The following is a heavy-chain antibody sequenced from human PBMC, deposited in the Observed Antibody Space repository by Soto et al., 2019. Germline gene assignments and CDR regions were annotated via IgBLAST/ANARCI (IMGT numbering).Heavy chain of an antibody. CDR1: GGSISSYY. CDR2: IYYSGST. J-gene: IGHJ4*02. Sequence: SETLSLTCTVSGGSISSYYWSWIRQPPGKGLEWIGYIYYSGSTNYNPSLKSRVSISVDTSKKQLSLKLSSVTAADTAVYYCAREYSAYGDPYYFDNWGQGTLVTVSS. D-gene: IGHD4-17*01. CDR3: AREYSAYGDPYYFDN. V-gene: IGHV4-59*01.